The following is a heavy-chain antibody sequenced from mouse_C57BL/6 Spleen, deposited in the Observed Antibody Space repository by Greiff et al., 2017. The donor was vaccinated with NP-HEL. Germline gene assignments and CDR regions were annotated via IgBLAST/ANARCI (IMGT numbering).Heavy chain of an antibody. V-gene: IGHV1-18*01. J-gene: IGHJ4*01. Sequence: VQLKQSGPELVKPGASVKIPCKASGYTFTDYNMDWVKQSHGKSLEWIGDINPNNGGTIYTQKFKGKATLTVDKSSSTAYMELRSLTSEDTAVYYCATLGRGDYWGQGTSVTVSS. CDR3: ATLGRGDY. D-gene: IGHD4-1*01. CDR1: GYTFTDYN. CDR2: INPNNGGT.